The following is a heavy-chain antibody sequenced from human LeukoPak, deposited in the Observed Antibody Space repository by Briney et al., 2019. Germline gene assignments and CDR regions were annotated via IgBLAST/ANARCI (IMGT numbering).Heavy chain of an antibody. Sequence: GGSLRLSCAASGFTFSNAWMSWVRQAPGKGLEWVGRIKSKTDGGTTDYAAPVKGRFTISRDDSKNTLYLQMNSLKTEDTAVYYCTRSRRELLTDFDYWGQGTLVTVSS. CDR1: GFTFSNAW. CDR2: IKSKTDGGTT. CDR3: TRSRRELLTDFDY. J-gene: IGHJ4*02. V-gene: IGHV3-15*01. D-gene: IGHD1-26*01.